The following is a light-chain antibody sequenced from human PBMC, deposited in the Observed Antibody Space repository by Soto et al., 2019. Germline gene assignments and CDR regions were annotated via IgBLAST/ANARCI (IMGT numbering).Light chain of an antibody. J-gene: IGLJ1*01. CDR2: DVS. V-gene: IGLV2-11*01. CDR1: SSDVGGYNY. CDR3: CSYAGSYGV. Sequence: QSVLTKPRSVSGSPGQSVTISCTGTSSDVGGYNYVSWYQQHPGKAPKLMIYDVSKRPSGVPDRFSGSKSGNTASLTISGLQAEDEADYYCCSYAGSYGVFGTGTKVTVL.